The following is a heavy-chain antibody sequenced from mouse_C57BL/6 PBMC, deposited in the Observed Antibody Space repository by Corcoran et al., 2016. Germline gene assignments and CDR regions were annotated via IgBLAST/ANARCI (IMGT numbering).Heavy chain of an antibody. CDR1: GYSITSGYY. Sequence: DVQLQESGPGLVKPSQSLSLTCSVTGYSITSGYYWNWIRQFPGNKLEWMGYISYDGSNNYNPSLKNRISITRDTSKNQFFLKLSSVTTEDTATYYCARERDYRGGPYAMDYWGQGTSVTVSS. D-gene: IGHD2-4*01. V-gene: IGHV3-6*01. CDR2: ISYDGSN. CDR3: ARERDYRGGPYAMDY. J-gene: IGHJ4*01.